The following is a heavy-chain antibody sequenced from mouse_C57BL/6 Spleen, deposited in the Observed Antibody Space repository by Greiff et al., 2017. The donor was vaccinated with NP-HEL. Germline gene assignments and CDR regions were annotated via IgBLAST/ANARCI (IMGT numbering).Heavy chain of an antibody. CDR3: TRLYYDYAFAY. J-gene: IGHJ3*01. V-gene: IGHV1-15*01. Sequence: QVQLQQSGAELVRPGASVTLSCKASGYTFTDYEMHWVKQTPVHGLEWIGAIDPETGGTAYNQKFKGKAILTADKSSSTAYMELRSLTSEDSAVYYCTRLYYDYAFAYWGQGTLVTVSA. CDR2: IDPETGGT. CDR1: GYTFTDYE. D-gene: IGHD2-4*01.